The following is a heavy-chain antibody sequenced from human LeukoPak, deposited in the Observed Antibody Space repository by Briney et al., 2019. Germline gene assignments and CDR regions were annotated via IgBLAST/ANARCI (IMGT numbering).Heavy chain of an antibody. Sequence: ASVQFSYKAAGTPFTSYGIRWGRPAPGQGLGWRGWITDKNGNTNYAQKLQGRVTMTTDTSTSTAYMELRSLRSDDTAVYYCARDQGYCSSTSCYRDVAFDIWGQGTMVTVSS. CDR1: GTPFTSYG. CDR3: ARDQGYCSSTSCYRDVAFDI. D-gene: IGHD2-2*02. V-gene: IGHV1-18*01. J-gene: IGHJ3*02. CDR2: ITDKNGNT.